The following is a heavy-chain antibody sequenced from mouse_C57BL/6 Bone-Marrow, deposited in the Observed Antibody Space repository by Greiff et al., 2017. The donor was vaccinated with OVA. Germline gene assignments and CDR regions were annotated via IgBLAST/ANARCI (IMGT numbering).Heavy chain of an antibody. CDR3: ARHYDYDVGWFAY. Sequence: VKLMASGPELVKPGASVKLSCKASGYTFTSYDINWVKQRPGQGLEWIGWIYPRDGSTKYNEKFKGKATLTVDTSSSTAYMELHSLTSEDSSVYFCARHYDYDVGWFAYWGQGTLVTVSA. D-gene: IGHD2-4*01. J-gene: IGHJ3*01. V-gene: IGHV1-85*01. CDR1: GYTFTSYD. CDR2: IYPRDGST.